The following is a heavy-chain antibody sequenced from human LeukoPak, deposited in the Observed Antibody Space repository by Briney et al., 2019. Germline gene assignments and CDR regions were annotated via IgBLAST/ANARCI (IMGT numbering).Heavy chain of an antibody. V-gene: IGHV3-23*01. CDR3: AKYYYDSSGYYYDPIYFDY. D-gene: IGHD3-22*01. Sequence: SEGSLRLSCAASGFTFSSYAMSWVRQAPGKGLEWVSAISGSGGCTYYADSVKGRFTISRDNSKNTLYLQMNSLRAEDTAVYYCAKYYYDSSGYYYDPIYFDYWGQGTLVPVSS. CDR1: GFTFSSYA. CDR2: ISGSGGCT. J-gene: IGHJ4*02.